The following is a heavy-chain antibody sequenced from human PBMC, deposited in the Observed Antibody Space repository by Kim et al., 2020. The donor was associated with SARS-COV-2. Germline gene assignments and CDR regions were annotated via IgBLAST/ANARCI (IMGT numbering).Heavy chain of an antibody. D-gene: IGHD3-10*01. CDR2: IYYSGST. Sequence: SETLSLTCTVSGGSISSSSYYWGWIRQPPGKGLEWIGSIYYSGSTYYNPSLKSRVTISVDTSKNQFSLKLSSVTAADTAVYYCARHGITMVRGAPLDYWGQGTLVTVSS. J-gene: IGHJ4*02. V-gene: IGHV4-39*01. CDR1: GGSISSSSYY. CDR3: ARHGITMVRGAPLDY.